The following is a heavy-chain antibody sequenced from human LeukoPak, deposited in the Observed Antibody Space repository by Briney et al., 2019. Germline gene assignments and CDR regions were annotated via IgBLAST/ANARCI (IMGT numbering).Heavy chain of an antibody. Sequence: SETLSLTCSVSGGSISSFYCNWMRQPAGKGLEWIGRIYTSGTTTYNPSLKSRVTMSVDTSKSQFSLKLSSVTAADTAVYYCVRDSGTTGEVKFDPWGQGTLVTVSS. V-gene: IGHV4-4*07. CDR2: IYTSGTT. D-gene: IGHD3-10*01. CDR3: VRDSGTTGEVKFDP. J-gene: IGHJ5*02. CDR1: GGSISSFY.